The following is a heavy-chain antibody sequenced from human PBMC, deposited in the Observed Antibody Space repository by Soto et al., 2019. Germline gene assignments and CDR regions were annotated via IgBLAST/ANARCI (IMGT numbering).Heavy chain of an antibody. CDR3: ARQGWEMTTVTTWWFDP. V-gene: IGHV4-39*01. CDR1: GGSISSSIYY. D-gene: IGHD4-17*01. CDR2: IYYSGST. Sequence: SETLSLTCTVSGGSISSSIYYWGWIRQPPGKGLEWIGSIYYSGSTYYNPSLKSRVTISVDTSKNQFSLKLSSVTAADTAVYYCARQGWEMTTVTTWWFDPWGQGTLVTVSS. J-gene: IGHJ5*02.